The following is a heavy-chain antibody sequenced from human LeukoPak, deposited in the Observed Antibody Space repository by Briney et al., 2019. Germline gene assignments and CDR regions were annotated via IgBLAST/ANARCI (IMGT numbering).Heavy chain of an antibody. Sequence: SETLSLTCTVSGDSITNYYWSWIRQPAEKGLQWIGRIHTDGDTNYNPSLKSRVTTSVDTSKNQFSLKLNSVSAADTAVYYCARGGASSLPFDSWGQGTLVTVSS. D-gene: IGHD6-13*01. CDR1: GDSITNYY. CDR2: IHTDGDT. CDR3: ARGGASSLPFDS. J-gene: IGHJ4*02. V-gene: IGHV4-4*07.